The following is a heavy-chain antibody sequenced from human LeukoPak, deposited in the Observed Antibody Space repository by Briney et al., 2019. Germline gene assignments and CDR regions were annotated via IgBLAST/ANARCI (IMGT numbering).Heavy chain of an antibody. V-gene: IGHV3-30*18. Sequence: GGSLRLSCAASGFIFKAYPMHWVRQAPGKGLEWVALTSFDGSKTYYGDSVKGRFTVSRDNSNSTLYLQMNSLGPGDAAVYFCAKDRSVASYYYGMDVWGQGTSVTVSS. CDR2: TSFDGSKT. CDR3: AKDRSVASYYYGMDV. D-gene: IGHD4-23*01. J-gene: IGHJ6*02. CDR1: GFIFKAYP.